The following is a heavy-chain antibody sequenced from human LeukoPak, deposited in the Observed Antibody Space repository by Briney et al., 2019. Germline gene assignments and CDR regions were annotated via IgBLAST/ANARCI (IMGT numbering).Heavy chain of an antibody. CDR3: ARGGLGSYYANYYYYGMDV. CDR1: GFTLSNYV. CDR2: VSGGGFDT. Sequence: TGGSLRLSCVASGFTLSNYVMSWVRQAPGKGLEWVSGVSGGGFDTYYTDSVKGRFTISRDNSKNMVYLQMNSLRAEDTAVYYCARGGLGSYYANYYYYGMDVWGQGTTVTVSS. J-gene: IGHJ6*02. V-gene: IGHV3-23*01. D-gene: IGHD1-26*01.